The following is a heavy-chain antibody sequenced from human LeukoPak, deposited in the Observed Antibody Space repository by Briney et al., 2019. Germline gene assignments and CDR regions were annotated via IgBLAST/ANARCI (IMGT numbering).Heavy chain of an antibody. CDR2: ISGRTSTI. J-gene: IGHJ4*02. D-gene: IGHD3-10*01. CDR3: ARVERYGSGSYSLDY. CDR1: GFTFSPYS. Sequence: GGSLRLSCVVSGFTFSPYSMNWVRQAPGKGLEWVAYISGRTSTIYYADSVYGRFTISRDNAKNSLYLQMNSLRAEDTAVYYCARVERYGSGSYSLDYWGQGTLVTVSS. V-gene: IGHV3-48*01.